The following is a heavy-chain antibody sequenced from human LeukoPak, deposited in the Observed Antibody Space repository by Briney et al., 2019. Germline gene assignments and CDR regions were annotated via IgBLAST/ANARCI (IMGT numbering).Heavy chain of an antibody. CDR2: IKEDGSVK. CDR3: AREIGSAARGR. V-gene: IGHV3-7*05. Sequence: GGSLRLSCATSGFTFDSYWMSWVRQAPGKGLEWVANIKEDGSVKYYVDSVKGRFTISRDNAKNSVYLQMESLRAEDTAMYYCAREIGSAARGRWGQGTLVIVS. D-gene: IGHD6-13*01. CDR1: GFTFDSYW. J-gene: IGHJ4*02.